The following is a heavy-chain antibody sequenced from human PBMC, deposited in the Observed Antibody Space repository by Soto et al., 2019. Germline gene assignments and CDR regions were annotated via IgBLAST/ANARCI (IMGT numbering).Heavy chain of an antibody. D-gene: IGHD4-17*01. CDR1: GFTFSSYG. CDR3: ARHIGDDFGAYIDS. J-gene: IGHJ4*02. V-gene: IGHV3-30*16. Sequence: QVQLVESGGGVVQPGRSLRLSCAASGFTFSSYGMHWVRQAPGKGLEWVAVVSYDGSTKFHADSVKGRFTISRDSSKNTVSLPMNGLRAEDTAIYYCARHIGDDFGAYIDSWGQGLLVTVSS. CDR2: VSYDGSTK.